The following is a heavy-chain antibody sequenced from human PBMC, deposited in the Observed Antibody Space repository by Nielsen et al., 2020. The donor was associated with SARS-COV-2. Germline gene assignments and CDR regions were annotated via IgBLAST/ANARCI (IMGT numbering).Heavy chain of an antibody. CDR1: GFTLSDYA. CDR3: ARDSGGSYDL. CDR2: IKSQSHGSST. V-gene: IGHV3-64*01. D-gene: IGHD1-26*01. J-gene: IGHJ5*02. Sequence: GESLKISCAASGFTLSDYAIQWVRPAPGKGLEYVATIKSQSHGSSTSYISSVRGRFTISRDNSKNILYLQMDSLRAEDMAVYYCARDSGGSYDLWGHGTLVTVSS.